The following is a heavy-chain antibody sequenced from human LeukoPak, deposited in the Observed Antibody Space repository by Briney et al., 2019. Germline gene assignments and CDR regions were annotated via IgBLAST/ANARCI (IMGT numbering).Heavy chain of an antibody. CDR1: GFTFTTYW. Sequence: PGGSLRLSCAASGFTFTTYWMNWVRQAPGKGLEWVVNINQDGSEKYYVDSVKGRFTVSRDNAKDSLYLQMNSLRAEDTAVYYCARGFDGANAFDLWGQGTMVTVSS. J-gene: IGHJ3*01. CDR3: ARGFDGANAFDL. CDR2: INQDGSEK. V-gene: IGHV3-7*01.